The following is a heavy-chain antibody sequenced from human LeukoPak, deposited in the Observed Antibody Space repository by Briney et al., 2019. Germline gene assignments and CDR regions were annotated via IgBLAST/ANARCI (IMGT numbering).Heavy chain of an antibody. CDR1: GFTFSIYY. J-gene: IGHJ4*01. CDR2: INIDESST. CDR3: ARSHTSYTSTWDFSYYFNF. D-gene: IGHD6-13*01. V-gene: IGHV3-74*01. Sequence: GGSLRLSCAASGFTFSIYYMVWVRQTPGEGLVWFSRINIDESSTRYAEYVKGRFTIARDNDKNMLYLEMSSLRAEDTAVYYCARSHTSYTSTWDFSYYFNFWGQGSLVTVSS.